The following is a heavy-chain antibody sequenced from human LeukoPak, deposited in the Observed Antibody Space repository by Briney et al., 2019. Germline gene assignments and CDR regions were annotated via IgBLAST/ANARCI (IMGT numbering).Heavy chain of an antibody. CDR2: IIPIFGTA. CDR1: GGTFSSYA. V-gene: IGHV1-69*05. D-gene: IGHD6-6*01. Sequence: SVKVSSKASGGTFSSYAISWVRQAPGQGLEWMGGIIPIFGTANYAQKFQGRVTITTDESTSTAYMELSSLRSEDTAVYYCASIAARPVEYFQHWGQGTLVTVSS. J-gene: IGHJ1*01. CDR3: ASIAARPVEYFQH.